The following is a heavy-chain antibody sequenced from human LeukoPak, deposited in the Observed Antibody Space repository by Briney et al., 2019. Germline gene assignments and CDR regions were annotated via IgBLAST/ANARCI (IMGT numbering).Heavy chain of an antibody. CDR2: INYSGST. Sequence: PSETLSLTCAVYGGSFSGYYWSWIRQPPGKGLEWIGEINYSGSTNYNPSLKSRVTISVDTSKNQFSLKLSSVTAADTAVYYCARGVPVDTAMGTSNYYYYYMDVWGKGTTVTVSS. J-gene: IGHJ6*03. CDR1: GGSFSGYY. D-gene: IGHD5-18*01. V-gene: IGHV4-34*01. CDR3: ARGVPVDTAMGTSNYYYYYMDV.